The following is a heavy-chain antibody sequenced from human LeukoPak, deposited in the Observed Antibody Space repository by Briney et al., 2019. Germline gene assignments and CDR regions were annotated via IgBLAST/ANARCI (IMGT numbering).Heavy chain of an antibody. Sequence: SETLSLTCTVSGGSISSSSYYWGWIRQPPGKGLEWIGSIYYSWSTYYNPSLKSRVTISVDTSKNQFSLKLSSVTAADTAVYYCARHQYYDSSGFLGYWGQGTLVTVSS. V-gene: IGHV4-39*01. D-gene: IGHD3-22*01. J-gene: IGHJ4*02. CDR2: IYYSWST. CDR3: ARHQYYDSSGFLGY. CDR1: GGSISSSSYY.